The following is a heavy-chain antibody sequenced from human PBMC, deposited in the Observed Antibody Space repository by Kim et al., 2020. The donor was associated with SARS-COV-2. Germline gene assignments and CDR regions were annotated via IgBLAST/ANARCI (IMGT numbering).Heavy chain of an antibody. CDR2: IYWDDDK. Sequence: SGPTLVKPTQTLTLTCTFSGFSLSTSGVGVGWIRQPPGKALEWLALIYWDDDKRYSPSLKSRLTITKDTSKNQVVLTMTNMDPVDTATYYCAHRHLWQQLELGSLYNWFDPWGQGTLVTVSS. CDR3: AHRHLWQQLELGSLYNWFDP. V-gene: IGHV2-5*02. J-gene: IGHJ5*02. D-gene: IGHD6-13*01. CDR1: GFSLSTSGVG.